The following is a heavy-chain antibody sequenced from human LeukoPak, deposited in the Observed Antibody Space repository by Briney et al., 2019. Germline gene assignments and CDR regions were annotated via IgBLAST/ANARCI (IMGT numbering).Heavy chain of an antibody. CDR3: ARGGARLYGMDV. J-gene: IGHJ6*02. V-gene: IGHV4-59*02. D-gene: IGHD4/OR15-4a*01. Sequence: PSETLSLTCTVSGGFVSSNYWSWIRQPPGKRPEWIGYIYYSGSTNYNPSLKSRVTISEDTSKNQFSLKLTSVTAADTAVYYCARGGARLYGMDVWGQGTTVTVSS. CDR2: IYYSGST. CDR1: GGFVSSNY.